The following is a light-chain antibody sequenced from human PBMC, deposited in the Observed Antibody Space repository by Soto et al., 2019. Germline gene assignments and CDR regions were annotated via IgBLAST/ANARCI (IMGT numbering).Light chain of an antibody. CDR1: QSVSSNY. CDR2: GAS. J-gene: IGKJ5*01. V-gene: IGKV3-20*01. CDR3: QQYNNWPPIT. Sequence: EIVLTQSPGTLSLSPGERATLSCRASQSVSSNYVAWYQQKPGQAPRLLMYGASSRATGIPDRFSGSGSGTDFTLTISSLQSEDFAVYYCQQYNNWPPITFGQGTRLEIK.